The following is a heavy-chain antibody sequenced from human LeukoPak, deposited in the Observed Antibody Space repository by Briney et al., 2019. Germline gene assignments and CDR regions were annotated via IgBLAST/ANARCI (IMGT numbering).Heavy chain of an antibody. V-gene: IGHV4-59*01. CDR3: ARWDPWNDRMIDY. CDR2: IYYSGST. CDR1: GGSISSYY. J-gene: IGHJ4*02. D-gene: IGHD1-1*01. Sequence: PSETLSLTCTVSGGSISSYYWSWIRQPPGKGLEWGGYIYYSGSTNYNPSLKSRVTISVDTSKNQFSLKLSSVTAADTAVYYCARWDPWNDRMIDYWGQGTLVTVSS.